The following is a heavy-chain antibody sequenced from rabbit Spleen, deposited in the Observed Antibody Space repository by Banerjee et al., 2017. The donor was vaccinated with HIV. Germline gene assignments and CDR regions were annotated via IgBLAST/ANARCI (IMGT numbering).Heavy chain of an antibody. J-gene: IGHJ4*01. CDR3: ARDLTGVIGWNFGW. CDR1: GFTISGSYW. CDR2: IHGGDSDRT. V-gene: IGHV1S45*01. D-gene: IGHD1-1*01. Sequence: EQLEESGGGLVQPEGSLTLTCTASGFTISGSYWIYWVRQAPGKGLEWIACIHGGDSDRTYYASWAKGRFTGSKTSSTTVTLQMTSLTAADTATYFCARDLTGVIGWNFGWWGQGTLVTVS.